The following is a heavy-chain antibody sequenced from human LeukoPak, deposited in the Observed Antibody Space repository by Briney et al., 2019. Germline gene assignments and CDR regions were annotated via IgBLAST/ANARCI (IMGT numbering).Heavy chain of an antibody. V-gene: IGHV4-30-4*01. Sequence: PSQTLSLTCTVSGGSISSGDYYWSWIRQPPGQGLEWIGYIYYSGGTYYNPSLKSRVTISVDTSKNQFSLKLSSVTAADTAVYYCASTTVPDNWFDPWGQGTLVTVSS. CDR2: IYYSGGT. CDR1: GGSISSGDYY. CDR3: ASTTVPDNWFDP. J-gene: IGHJ5*02. D-gene: IGHD4-17*01.